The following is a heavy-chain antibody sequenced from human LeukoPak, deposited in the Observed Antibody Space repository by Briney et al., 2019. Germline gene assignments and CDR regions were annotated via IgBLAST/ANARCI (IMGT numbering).Heavy chain of an antibody. J-gene: IGHJ4*02. Sequence: GGSLRLSCTGSGFTFGDYAMSWVRQAPGKGLEWVAFIRSKAYVGTPEYAASVKGRFTISRDDSKNIAYVQMNSLRTEDTAVYYCTRTPSAAAPFDYWGQGSLVTVSS. D-gene: IGHD2-2*01. CDR2: IRSKAYVGTP. CDR1: GFTFGDYA. V-gene: IGHV3-49*04. CDR3: TRTPSAAAPFDY.